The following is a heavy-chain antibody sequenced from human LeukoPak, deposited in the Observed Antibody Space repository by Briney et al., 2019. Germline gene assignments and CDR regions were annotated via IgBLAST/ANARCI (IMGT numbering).Heavy chain of an antibody. V-gene: IGHV4-39*07. D-gene: IGHD6-13*01. CDR3: ARGFVAAAGTGWYFDL. CDR1: GGSITSSSFY. J-gene: IGHJ2*01. Sequence: KPSETLSLTCTVSGGSITSSSFYWGWIRRPPGKGLEWIGSIDYSGSTSYNPSLKARVTISVDTSKNQFSLNLSSVTAADTAVYYCARGFVAAAGTGWYFDLWGRGTLVTVSS. CDR2: IDYSGST.